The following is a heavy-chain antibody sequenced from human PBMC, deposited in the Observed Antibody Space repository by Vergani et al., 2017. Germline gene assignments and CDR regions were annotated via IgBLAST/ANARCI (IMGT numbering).Heavy chain of an antibody. CDR2: IYYSGST. Sequence: QVQLQESGPGLVKPSETLSLTCTVSGGPISSYYWSWIRQPPGKGLDWIGYIYYSGSTNYNPTLKSRVTISVDTSKNQFSLKLSSVAAADTAVYYCARGRYYGSGSYYNLQDYYYYGMDVWGQ. CDR3: ARGRYYGSGSYYNLQDYYYYGMDV. V-gene: IGHV4-59*01. J-gene: IGHJ6*02. D-gene: IGHD3-10*01. CDR1: GGPISSYY.